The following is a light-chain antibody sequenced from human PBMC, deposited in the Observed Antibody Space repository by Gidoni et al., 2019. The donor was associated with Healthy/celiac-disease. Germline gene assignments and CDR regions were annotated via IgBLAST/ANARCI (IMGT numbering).Light chain of an antibody. J-gene: IGKJ4*01. CDR3: QQYYSTPPT. CDR2: WAS. Sequence: DIVMTQSPDSLAWSLGERATINCKSSQSVLYSSNNKNYLAWFQQKPGQPPKLLIYWASTRESGVPDRFSGSGSGRDFTLTISSLQAEDVAVYYCQQYYSTPPTFGGGTKVEIK. CDR1: QSVLYSSNNKNY. V-gene: IGKV4-1*01.